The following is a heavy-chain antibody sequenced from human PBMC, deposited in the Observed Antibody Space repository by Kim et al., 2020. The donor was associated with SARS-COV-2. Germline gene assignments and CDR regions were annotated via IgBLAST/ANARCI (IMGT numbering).Heavy chain of an antibody. J-gene: IGHJ6*02. CDR1: GGSISSSNW. V-gene: IGHV4-4*02. D-gene: IGHD6-19*01. CDR3: ARVDSSGWYGGYYYYGMDV. CDR2: IYHSGST. Sequence: SETLSLTCAVSGGSISSSNWRRWVRQPPGKGLEWIGEIYHSGSTNYNPSLKSRVTISVDKSKNQFSLKLSSVTAADTAVYYCARVDSSGWYGGYYYYGMDVWGQGTPVTVSS.